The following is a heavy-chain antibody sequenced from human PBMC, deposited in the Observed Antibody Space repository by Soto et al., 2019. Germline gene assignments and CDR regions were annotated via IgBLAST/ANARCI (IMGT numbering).Heavy chain of an antibody. V-gene: IGHV3-33*01. D-gene: IGHD2-8*01. CDR1: GFTLSSYG. CDR3: ARDRHVLMLYALGVQIES. J-gene: IGHJ4*02. CDR2: IWFDGRKK. Sequence: PWGSLRLSCAVSGFTLSSYGMHWVRQAPVKGLEWVAVIWFDGRKKYYAGSGKGRFTISRDNSKNTRYLQMNSLRAEDTAVYYRARDRHVLMLYALGVQIESWGQGTLVHVSS.